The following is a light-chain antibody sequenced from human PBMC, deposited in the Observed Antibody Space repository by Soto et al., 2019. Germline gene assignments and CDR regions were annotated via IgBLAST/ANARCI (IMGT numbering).Light chain of an antibody. J-gene: IGKJ5*01. Sequence: EIVLTQSPGTLSLSPGERATLSCRASQSVSSSYLAWYQQKPGQAPRLLIYSASTRATGIPDMFAGSGSGTDFTLSISRLEPEDFAMYYCQQYDYSPQVTFGQGPRLEIK. CDR3: QQYDYSPQVT. CDR2: SAS. CDR1: QSVSSSY. V-gene: IGKV3-20*01.